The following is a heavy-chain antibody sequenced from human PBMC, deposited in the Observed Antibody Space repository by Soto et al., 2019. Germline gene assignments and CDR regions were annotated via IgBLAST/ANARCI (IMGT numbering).Heavy chain of an antibody. CDR3: ARGIAVAGPPYFDY. D-gene: IGHD6-19*01. J-gene: IGHJ4*02. V-gene: IGHV4-34*01. CDR1: GGSFSGYY. CDR2: INHSGST. Sequence: PSETLSLTCAVYGGSFSGYYWSWIRQPPGKGLEWIGEINHSGSTNYNPSLKSRVTISVDTSKNQFSLKLSSVTAADTAVYYCARGIAVAGPPYFDYWGQGTLVTAPQ.